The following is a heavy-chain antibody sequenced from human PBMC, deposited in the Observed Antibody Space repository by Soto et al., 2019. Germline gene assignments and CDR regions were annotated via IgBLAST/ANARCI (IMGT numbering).Heavy chain of an antibody. CDR2: IYYNGSA. CDR3: ARDGGEIRNNIFYYSGMDV. J-gene: IGHJ6*02. V-gene: IGHV4-59*01. CDR1: GASLSLLY. D-gene: IGHD3-16*01. Sequence: VQLQESGPGLVEPSETLSLTCTVSGASLSLLYLCWLRQSPGKGLEWIGYIYYNGSATSNPSFGSRVTIAPDTSQSQFPLRLTSVNAASSDVPYWARDGGEIRNNIFYYSGMDVWGQGTTVTVSS.